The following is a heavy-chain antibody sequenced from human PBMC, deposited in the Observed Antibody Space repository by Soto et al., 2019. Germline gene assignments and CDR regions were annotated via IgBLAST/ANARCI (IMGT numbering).Heavy chain of an antibody. V-gene: IGHV1-18*01. Sequence: QVQLVQSGAEVKKPGASVKVSCKASGYSFTRYGISWVRQAPGQGLEWMGWISGYNANTNYPENLQGRVTMTTDTATSTAYMEVRTLISADRAVYYCARMVDVPYYYYGLDVGGQGTTVTVSS. CDR3: ARMVDVPYYYYGLDV. CDR1: GYSFTRYG. D-gene: IGHD2-15*01. CDR2: ISGYNANT. J-gene: IGHJ6*02.